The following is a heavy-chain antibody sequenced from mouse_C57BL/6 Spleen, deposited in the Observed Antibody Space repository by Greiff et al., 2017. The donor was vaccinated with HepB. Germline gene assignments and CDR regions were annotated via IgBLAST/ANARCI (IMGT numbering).Heavy chain of an antibody. J-gene: IGHJ2*01. Sequence: QVQLQQPGTELVKPGASVKLSCKASGYTFTSYWMHWVKQRPGQGLEWIGNINPSNGGTNYNEKFKSKVTLTVDKSSSTAYMQLSSLTSEDSAVYYCARSPPPYGSSSYYFDYWGQGTTLTVSS. V-gene: IGHV1-53*01. CDR1: GYTFTSYW. CDR3: ARSPPPYGSSSYYFDY. D-gene: IGHD1-1*01. CDR2: INPSNGGT.